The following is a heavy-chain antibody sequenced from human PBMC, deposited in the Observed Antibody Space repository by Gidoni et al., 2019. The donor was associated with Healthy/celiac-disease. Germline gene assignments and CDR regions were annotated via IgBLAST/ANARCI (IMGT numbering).Heavy chain of an antibody. CDR3: ARRWVTYQLLVGLSNNWFDP. D-gene: IGHD2-2*01. J-gene: IGHJ5*02. Sequence: QVQLQQWGAGLLKPSETLSLTCAAYGGSFSGYYWSWIRQPPGKGLEWIGEINHSGSTNYNPSLKSRVTISVDTSKNQFSLKLSSVTAADTAVYYCARRWVTYQLLVGLSNNWFDPWGQGTLVTVSS. CDR1: GGSFSGYY. CDR2: INHSGST. V-gene: IGHV4-34*01.